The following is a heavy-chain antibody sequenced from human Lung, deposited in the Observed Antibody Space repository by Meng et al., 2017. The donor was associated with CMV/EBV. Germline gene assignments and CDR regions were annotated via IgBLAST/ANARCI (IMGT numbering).Heavy chain of an antibody. D-gene: IGHD3-22*01. CDR3: ATSSSGFFDN. Sequence: GGSLRLSCAASGFTFSTYWMSWVRQAPGRGLEWVANINQGGSEKYYVASVMGRFTVSRDNAKNSLYLQMNSLRAEDTAIYYCATSSSGFFDNWGRGALVTVSS. CDR1: GFTFSTYW. CDR2: INQGGSEK. V-gene: IGHV3-7*01. J-gene: IGHJ4*02.